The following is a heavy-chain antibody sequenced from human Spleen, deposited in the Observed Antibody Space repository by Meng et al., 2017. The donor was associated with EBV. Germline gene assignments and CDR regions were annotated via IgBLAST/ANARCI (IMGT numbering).Heavy chain of an antibody. CDR2: IHPTRGDT. Sequence: KPWPALKIPCQAPAYTFTCYIMHVVLQSPGQGLEWMGRIHPTRGDTNYAQKFQGRVTMTRDTSITTAYMELSRLRSDDTAVYYCARAYDSSGYYSYHWGQGTLVTVSS. V-gene: IGHV1-2*06. J-gene: IGHJ4*02. CDR3: ARAYDSSGYYSYH. CDR1: AYTFTCYI. D-gene: IGHD3-22*01.